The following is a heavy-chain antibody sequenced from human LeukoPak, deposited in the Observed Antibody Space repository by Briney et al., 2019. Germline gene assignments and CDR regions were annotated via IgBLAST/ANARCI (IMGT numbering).Heavy chain of an antibody. CDR2: ISSSGNTI. D-gene: IGHD5-18*01. Sequence: GGSLRPSCAASGFTFSDYYMSWIRQAPGKGLEWVSYISSSGNTIYYADSVKGRFTISRDNTKNSLSLQMNSLRAEDTAVYYCARDLSGYNYFDYWGRGTLVTVSS. J-gene: IGHJ4*02. V-gene: IGHV3-11*04. CDR1: GFTFSDYY. CDR3: ARDLSGYNYFDY.